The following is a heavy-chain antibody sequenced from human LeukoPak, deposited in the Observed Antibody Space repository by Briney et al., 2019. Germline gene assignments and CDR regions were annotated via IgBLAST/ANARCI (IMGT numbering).Heavy chain of an antibody. J-gene: IGHJ6*03. CDR2: ISSSSSTI. D-gene: IGHD3-10*01. Sequence: GGSLRLSCAASGFTFSSHSMNWVRQAPGKGLEWVSYISSSSSTIYYADSVKGRFTISRDNAKNSLYLQMNSLRAEDTVVYYCARGHVFYYYMDVWGKGTTVTVSS. CDR3: ARGHVFYYYMDV. V-gene: IGHV3-48*01. CDR1: GFTFSSHS.